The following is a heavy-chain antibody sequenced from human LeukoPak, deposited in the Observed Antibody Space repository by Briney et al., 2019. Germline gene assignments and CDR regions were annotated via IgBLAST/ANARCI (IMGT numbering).Heavy chain of an antibody. V-gene: IGHV4-34*01. CDR1: GGSFSGYY. CDR3: ARGVAATFQLQDWFDP. CDR2: INHSGST. J-gene: IGHJ5*02. D-gene: IGHD2-15*01. Sequence: SETLSLTCAVYGGSFSGYYWSWIRQPPGKGLEWIGEINHSGSTNYNPSLKSRVTISVDTSKNQFSLKLSSVTAEDTAVYYCARGVAATFQLQDWFDPWGQGTLVTVSS.